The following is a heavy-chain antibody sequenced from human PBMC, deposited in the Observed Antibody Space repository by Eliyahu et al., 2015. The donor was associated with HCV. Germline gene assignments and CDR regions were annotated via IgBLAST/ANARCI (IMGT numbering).Heavy chain of an antibody. V-gene: IGHV3-33*08. CDR2: IWYDGSNK. CDR1: GFTFSSHG. CDR3: ARDPPYTNYYYYYMDV. Sequence: QVQLVESGGGVVQPGXSLRLSCXXSGFTFSSHGMHWVRQAPGKGLEWVAVIWYDGSNKFHADSVRGRFTISRDNSKNTLYLQMNSLRAEDTAVYYCARDPPYTNYYYYYMDVWGKGTTVTVSS. D-gene: IGHD4-11*01. J-gene: IGHJ6*03.